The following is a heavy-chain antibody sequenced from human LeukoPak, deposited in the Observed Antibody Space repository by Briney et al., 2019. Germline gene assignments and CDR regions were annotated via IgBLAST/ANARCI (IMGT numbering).Heavy chain of an antibody. Sequence: ASETLSLTCAVYGGSFSGYYWSWIRQPPGKGPEWIGEIDHSGSTNYNPSLKSRVTISVDTSKNQFSLKLSSVTAADTAVYYCAREAGDRERKTRAWYFDLWGRGTLVTVSS. D-gene: IGHD1-1*01. V-gene: IGHV4-34*01. CDR3: AREAGDRERKTRAWYFDL. J-gene: IGHJ2*01. CDR2: IDHSGST. CDR1: GGSFSGYY.